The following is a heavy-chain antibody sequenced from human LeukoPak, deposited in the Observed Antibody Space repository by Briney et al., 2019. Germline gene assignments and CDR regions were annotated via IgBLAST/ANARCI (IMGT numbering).Heavy chain of an antibody. CDR2: IYYSGST. Sequence: PSETLSLTCTVSGGSISSYYWSWIRQPPGKGLEWIGYIYYSGSTNYNPSLKSRVTISVDTSKNQFSLKLSSVTAADTAVYYCARVHDYGNTFFDYWGQGTLVTVSS. V-gene: IGHV4-59*01. CDR1: GGSISSYY. D-gene: IGHD4-11*01. CDR3: ARVHDYGNTFFDY. J-gene: IGHJ4*02.